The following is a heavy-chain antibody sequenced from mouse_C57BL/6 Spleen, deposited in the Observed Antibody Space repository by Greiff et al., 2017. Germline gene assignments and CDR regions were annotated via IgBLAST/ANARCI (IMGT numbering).Heavy chain of an antibody. Sequence: VQLQQSGPELVKPGASVKMSCKASGYTFTDYNMHWVKQSHGKSLEWIGYINPNNGGTSYNQKFKGKATLIVNKSSSTAYMELRSLTSEDSAVYYCARLGGYDEDYFDYWGQGTTLTVSS. V-gene: IGHV1-22*01. J-gene: IGHJ2*01. CDR2: INPNNGGT. CDR1: GYTFTDYN. D-gene: IGHD2-2*01. CDR3: ARLGGYDEDYFDY.